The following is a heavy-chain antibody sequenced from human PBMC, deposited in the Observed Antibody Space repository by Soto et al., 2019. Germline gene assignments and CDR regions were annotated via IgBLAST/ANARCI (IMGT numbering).Heavy chain of an antibody. D-gene: IGHD6-13*01. J-gene: IGHJ4*02. CDR2: ISAYNGNT. Sequence: ASVKVSCKASGYTFTSYGISWVRQAPGQGLEWMGWISAYNGNTNYAQKLQGRVTMTTNTSTTTAYMELRSLRSEDTAVYYCAREVGSRIDYWGQGTLVTVSS. CDR1: GYTFTSYG. CDR3: AREVGSRIDY. V-gene: IGHV1-18*01.